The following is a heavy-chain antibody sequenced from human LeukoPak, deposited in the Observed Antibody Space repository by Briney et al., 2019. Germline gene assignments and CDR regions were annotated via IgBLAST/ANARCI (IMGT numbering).Heavy chain of an antibody. Sequence: GGSLRLSCAASGFTFSSYAMSWVRQAPGKGLEWVSAIIGSGGNTYYADSVKGRFTISRDNSKNTLYLQMYSLRAEDTAVYYCAKGSDDSTGYYYVTYYYYMDVWGKGTTVTVSS. CDR3: AKGSDDSTGYYYVTYYYYMDV. V-gene: IGHV3-23*01. CDR1: GFTFSSYA. D-gene: IGHD3-22*01. J-gene: IGHJ6*03. CDR2: IIGSGGNT.